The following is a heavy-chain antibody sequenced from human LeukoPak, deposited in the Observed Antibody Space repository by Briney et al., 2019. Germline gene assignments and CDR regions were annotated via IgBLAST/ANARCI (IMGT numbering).Heavy chain of an antibody. Sequence: PGGSLRLSCTASGFTFGDYAMSWFRQAPGKGLEWVGFIRSKTDGGTTDYTAPVKGRFTISRDDSKNTLYLQMNSLKTEDTAVYYCTTLPSIAAAGERALYYYYGMDVWGQGTTVTVSS. D-gene: IGHD6-13*01. CDR2: IRSKTDGGTT. CDR3: TTLPSIAAAGERALYYYYGMDV. CDR1: GFTFGDYA. J-gene: IGHJ6*02. V-gene: IGHV3-49*01.